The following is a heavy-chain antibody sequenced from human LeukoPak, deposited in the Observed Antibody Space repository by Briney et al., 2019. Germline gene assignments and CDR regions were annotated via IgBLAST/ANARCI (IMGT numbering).Heavy chain of an antibody. CDR1: GFTFSDYY. CDR2: IYYSGST. Sequence: GSLRLSCAASGFTFSDYYMSWIRQAPGKGLEWIGSIYYSGSTYYNPSLKSRVTISVDTSKNQFSLKLSSVTAADTAVYYCARSQPARYGMDVWGQGTTVTVSS. V-gene: IGHV4-38-2*01. D-gene: IGHD1-14*01. J-gene: IGHJ6*02. CDR3: ARSQPARYGMDV.